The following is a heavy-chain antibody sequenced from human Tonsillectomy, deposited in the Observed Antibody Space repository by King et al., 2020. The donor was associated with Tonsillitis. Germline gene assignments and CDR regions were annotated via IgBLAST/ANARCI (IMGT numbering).Heavy chain of an antibody. CDR2: INVYNGDS. J-gene: IGHJ4*02. V-gene: IGHV1-18*01. CDR3: ARDLAARLQDRSLNFEY. Sequence: VQLVQSGAEVKKPGASVKVSCKASGYTFTSYGLSWVRQAPGQGLEWMGWINVYNGDSNYAQKFQGRVTMTTDTSTNTVYMELRSLNSDDTAVYYCARDLAARLQDRSLNFEYWGQGTLVTVSS. CDR1: GYTFTSYG. D-gene: IGHD6-6*01.